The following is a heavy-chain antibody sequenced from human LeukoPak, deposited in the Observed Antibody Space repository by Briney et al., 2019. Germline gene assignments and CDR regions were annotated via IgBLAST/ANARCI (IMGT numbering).Heavy chain of an antibody. V-gene: IGHV4-61*02. Sequence: SETLSLTCTVSGGSISSGSYYWSWIRQPAGKGLEWIGRIYTSGSTSYNPSLKSRVTISVDTSKNHFSLKLSSVTAADTAVYYCARYSGSYPHDAFDIRGQGTMVTVSS. CDR1: GGSISSGSYY. CDR3: ARYSGSYPHDAFDI. CDR2: IYTSGST. D-gene: IGHD1-26*01. J-gene: IGHJ3*02.